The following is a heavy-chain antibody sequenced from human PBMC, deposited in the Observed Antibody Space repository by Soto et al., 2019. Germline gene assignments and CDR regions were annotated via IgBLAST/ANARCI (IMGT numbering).Heavy chain of an antibody. CDR1: GGTFSSYA. CDR3: ACDKRPDGSHLFGESVPGPYSYYYGMDV. Sequence: QMQLVQSGAEVKKPGSSVKVSCKASGGTFSSYAISWVRQAPGHGLEWMGGLIPIFGTANYAQKFQGRVTITADESTSTAYMELSSLRSEDTAVYYCACDKRPDGSHLFGESVPGPYSYYYGMDVWGQGTTVTVSS. D-gene: IGHD3-10*02. V-gene: IGHV1-69*01. J-gene: IGHJ6*02. CDR2: LIPIFGTA.